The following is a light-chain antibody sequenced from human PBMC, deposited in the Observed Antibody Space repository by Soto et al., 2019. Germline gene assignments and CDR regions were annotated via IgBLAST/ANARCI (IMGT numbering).Light chain of an antibody. CDR2: GNS. CDR1: SSNIGAGYD. Sequence: VLTQPPSVSGAPGQRVTISCTGSSSNIGAGYDVHWYQQLPGTAPKLLIYGNSNRPSGVPDRFSGSKSGTSASLAITGLQAEDEADYYCQSYDSSLSAYVFGTGTRSPS. V-gene: IGLV1-40*01. CDR3: QSYDSSLSAYV. J-gene: IGLJ1*01.